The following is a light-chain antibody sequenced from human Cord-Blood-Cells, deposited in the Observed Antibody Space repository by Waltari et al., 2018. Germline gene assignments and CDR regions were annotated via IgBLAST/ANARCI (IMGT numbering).Light chain of an antibody. Sequence: SYVLTQPPSVSVAPGKTARITCGGNNIGSKSVHWYQQKPGQAPVLVIYYDSDRPSGIPERFSGSNSGXXXXXXXSRVEAGDEADYYCQVWDSSSDHWVFGGGTKLTVL. V-gene: IGLV3-21*04. CDR2: YDS. CDR1: NIGSKS. J-gene: IGLJ3*02. CDR3: QVWDSSSDHWV.